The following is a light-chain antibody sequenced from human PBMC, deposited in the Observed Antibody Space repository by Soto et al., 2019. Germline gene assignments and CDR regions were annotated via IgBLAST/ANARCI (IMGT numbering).Light chain of an antibody. CDR3: QQSYRTPRT. J-gene: IGKJ4*01. Sequence: DIQMTQSPSSLSASVGDRVTITCRASQSISSYLNWYQQKVGKAPKLLIYAASSLQSGVPSRFSGSESGTDFTLTISSLQPEDFAAYYCQQSYRTPRTFGGGTKVEIK. CDR1: QSISSY. CDR2: AAS. V-gene: IGKV1-39*01.